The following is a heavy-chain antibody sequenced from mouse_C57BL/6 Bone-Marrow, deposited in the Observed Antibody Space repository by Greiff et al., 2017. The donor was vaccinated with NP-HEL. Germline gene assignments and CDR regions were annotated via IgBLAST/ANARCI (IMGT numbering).Heavy chain of an antibody. J-gene: IGHJ3*01. CDR3: AREEIYYYGSSGFAY. CDR1: GYTFTSYD. V-gene: IGHV1-85*01. D-gene: IGHD1-1*01. Sequence: VQLQQSGPELVKPGASVKLSCKASGYTFTSYDINWVKQRPGQGLEWIGWIYPRDGSTKYNEKFKGKATLTVDTSSSTAYMELHSLTSEDSAVYFCAREEIYYYGSSGFAYWGQGTLVTVSA. CDR2: IYPRDGST.